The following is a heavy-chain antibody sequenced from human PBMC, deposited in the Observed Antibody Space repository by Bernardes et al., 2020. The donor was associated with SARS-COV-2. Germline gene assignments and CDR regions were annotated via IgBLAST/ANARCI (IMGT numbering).Heavy chain of an antibody. CDR2: ISHDGSNK. D-gene: IGHD2-15*01. J-gene: IGHJ3*02. V-gene: IGHV3-30*03. Sequence: GGSLRLSCAASGFTFSYYGMHWVRQAPGKGLEWVAVISHDGSNKYYADSVKGRFTISRDNSKNTLYLQMNSLRAEDTAVYYCARDLAGDAFDIWGQGTLVTVSS. CDR1: GFTFSYYG. CDR3: ARDLAGDAFDI.